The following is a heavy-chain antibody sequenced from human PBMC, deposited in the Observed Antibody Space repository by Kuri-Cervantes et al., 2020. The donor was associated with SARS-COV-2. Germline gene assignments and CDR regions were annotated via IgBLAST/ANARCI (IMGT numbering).Heavy chain of an antibody. CDR2: IDPSDSYT. V-gene: IGHV5-10-1*01. Sequence: GESLKISCEGSGLSFTSYFISWVRQMPGKGLEWMGRIDPSDSYTNYSPSFQGHVTFSADKSINTAYLQWSGLRASDTAIYYCAIFFIPGVVDYWGPGTLVTVSS. J-gene: IGHJ4*02. CDR1: GLSFTSYF. D-gene: IGHD2-21*01. CDR3: AIFFIPGVVDY.